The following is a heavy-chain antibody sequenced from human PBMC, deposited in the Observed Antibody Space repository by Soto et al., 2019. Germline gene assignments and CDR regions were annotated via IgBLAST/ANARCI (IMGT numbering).Heavy chain of an antibody. Sequence: QVQLQESGPGLVKPSQTLSLTCTVSGGSISSGGYYWSWIRQHPGKGLEWIGYIYYSGSTYYNPSLKSRVTISVDPYKNQFSLKLSSVTAADTAVYYCARTVYGDYVHCEAFDIWGQGTMVTVSS. CDR3: ARTVYGDYVHCEAFDI. J-gene: IGHJ3*02. CDR2: IYYSGST. D-gene: IGHD4-17*01. V-gene: IGHV4-31*03. CDR1: GGSISSGGYY.